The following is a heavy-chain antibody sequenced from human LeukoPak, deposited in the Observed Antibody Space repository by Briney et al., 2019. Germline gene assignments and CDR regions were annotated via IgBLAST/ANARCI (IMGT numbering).Heavy chain of an antibody. CDR1: GFTFSSYA. J-gene: IGHJ4*02. V-gene: IGHV3-23*01. CDR2: ISETGGTT. CDR3: AKDTSIGRYCTNGICSPFDY. Sequence: GGSLRPSCEGSGFTFSSYAMSWVRQAPGKGLEWVSAISETGGTTYDADSVKGRFTISRDNSRSTLYLQMNSLRAEDTAVYYCAKDTSIGRYCTNGICSPFDYWGQGTLVTVSS. D-gene: IGHD2-8*01.